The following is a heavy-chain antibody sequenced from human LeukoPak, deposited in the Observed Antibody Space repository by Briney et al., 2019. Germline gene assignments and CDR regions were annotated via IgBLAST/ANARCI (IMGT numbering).Heavy chain of an antibody. V-gene: IGHV4-4*07. CDR3: ARDPLRSSFDP. D-gene: IGHD6-13*01. CDR2: LHNSGNT. J-gene: IGHJ5*02. CDR1: GGSIKTNH. Sequence: SETLSLTCTVSGGSIKTNHWAWIWQPAGKGLEWIGRLHNSGNTNYNPSLKSRVTISVDTSKNQFSLKMTSATAADTAVYFCARDPLRSSFDPWGQGILVTVSS.